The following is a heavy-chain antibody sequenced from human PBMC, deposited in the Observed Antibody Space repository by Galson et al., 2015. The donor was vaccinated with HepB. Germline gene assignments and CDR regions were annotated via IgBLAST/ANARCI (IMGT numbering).Heavy chain of an antibody. Sequence: SVKVSCKASGYTFTSYAMHWVRQAPGQRLEWMGWINAGNGNTKYSQKFQGRVTITRDTSASTAYMELSSLRSEDTAVYYCARLNSGSYSGDYWGQGTLVTVSS. CDR1: GYTFTSYA. CDR3: ARLNSGSYSGDY. D-gene: IGHD1-26*01. J-gene: IGHJ4*02. CDR2: INAGNGNT. V-gene: IGHV1-3*01.